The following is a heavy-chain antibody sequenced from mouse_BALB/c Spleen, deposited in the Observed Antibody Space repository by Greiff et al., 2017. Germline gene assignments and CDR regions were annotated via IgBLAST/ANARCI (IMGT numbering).Heavy chain of an antibody. D-gene: IGHD1-1*01. CDR3: ARAAIYYYGSSSHWFAY. Sequence: EVQVVESGGGLVKPGGSLKLSCAASGFTFSDYYMYWVRQTPEKRLEWVATISDGGSYTYYPDSVKGRFTISRDNAKNNLYLQMSSLKSEDTAMYYCARAAIYYYGSSSHWFAYWGQGTLVTVSA. CDR1: GFTFSDYY. J-gene: IGHJ3*01. V-gene: IGHV5-4*02. CDR2: ISDGGSYT.